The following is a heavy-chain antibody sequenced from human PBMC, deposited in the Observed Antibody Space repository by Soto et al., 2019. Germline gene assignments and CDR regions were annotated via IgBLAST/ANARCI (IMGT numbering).Heavy chain of an antibody. CDR1: GFIFSDYS. Sequence: PGGSLRLSCAASGFIFSDYSMHWVRQAPGKGLEWVALISSDGSNTYYADSVKGRFTISRDNSKNALSLQMNSLRGEDTAVYYCARHSVPTDVRMAYFDPWGQGTLVTVSS. V-gene: IGHV3-30-3*01. D-gene: IGHD2-2*01. CDR2: ISSDGSNT. J-gene: IGHJ5*02. CDR3: ARHSVPTDVRMAYFDP.